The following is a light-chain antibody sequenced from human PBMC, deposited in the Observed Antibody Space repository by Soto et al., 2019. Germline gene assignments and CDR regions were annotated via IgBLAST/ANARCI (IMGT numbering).Light chain of an antibody. V-gene: IGLV2-14*01. Sequence: QSALTQPASVSGSPGQSITISCTGTSSDIGGYNYVSWYQQHPGKAPKLMIYEVSNRPSGVSNRFSGSKSGNTASLTISGLQAEDGADYYCTSYTSSSTNYVFGTGTKVTVL. J-gene: IGLJ1*01. CDR1: SSDIGGYNY. CDR3: TSYTSSSTNYV. CDR2: EVS.